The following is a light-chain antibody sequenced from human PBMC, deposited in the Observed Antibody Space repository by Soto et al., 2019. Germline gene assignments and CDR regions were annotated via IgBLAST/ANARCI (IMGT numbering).Light chain of an antibody. J-gene: IGKJ1*01. Sequence: EIVLTQSPDTLSLSPGERATLSCRASQTVINSYLAWFQHRPGQAPRLLIYGASSRATGIPDKFSGSGSGTDFTLTISRLEPEDFALYYCQQYGISPWTFGQGTKVEIK. V-gene: IGKV3-20*01. CDR1: QTVINSY. CDR2: GAS. CDR3: QQYGISPWT.